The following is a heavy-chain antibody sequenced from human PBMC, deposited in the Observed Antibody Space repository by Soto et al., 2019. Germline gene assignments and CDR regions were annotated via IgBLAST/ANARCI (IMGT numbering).Heavy chain of an antibody. J-gene: IGHJ5*02. Sequence: QVQLVQSGAEVKKPGASVKVCCKASGYTFPSDDINWVRQATGQGREWMGWMNPNSGNRGYAQELQGRVTMTRNTSISNAYMEPSSLRSEDTAVSYCSRTGFDPWGQGTLVTVSS. CDR2: MNPNSGNR. CDR3: SRTGFDP. CDR1: GYTFPSDD. V-gene: IGHV1-8*01.